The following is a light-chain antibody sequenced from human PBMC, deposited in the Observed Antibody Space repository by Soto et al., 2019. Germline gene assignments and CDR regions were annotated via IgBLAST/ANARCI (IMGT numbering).Light chain of an antibody. J-gene: IGLJ1*01. V-gene: IGLV2-23*01. CDR1: SSDVGGYNL. Sequence: QSALTQPASVSGSPGQSITISCTGTSSDVGGYNLVSWYQQHPGKAPKLMIYEGSKRPSGVSNRFSGSKSGNTASLTISGLQAEDEADYYCCSYAGSSTLDVFGTGTKVTVL. CDR2: EGS. CDR3: CSYAGSSTLDV.